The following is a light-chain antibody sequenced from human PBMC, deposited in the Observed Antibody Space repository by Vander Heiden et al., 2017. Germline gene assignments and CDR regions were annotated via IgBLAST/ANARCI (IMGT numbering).Light chain of an antibody. CDR3: SSYTSSSTLYV. J-gene: IGLJ1*01. V-gene: IGLV2-14*01. Sequence: QSALTQPASVSGSPGQSITISCTGTSSDVGGYNYVSWYQQHPGKAPKLMIYEVSNRPSGVSNRFSGSKSGNTASLTISGLQAEDEADYYCSSYTSSSTLYVLGTGTKVNGL. CDR1: SSDVGGYNY. CDR2: EVS.